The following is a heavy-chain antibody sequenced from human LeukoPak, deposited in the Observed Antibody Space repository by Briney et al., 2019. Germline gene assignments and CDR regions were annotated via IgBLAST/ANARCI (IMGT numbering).Heavy chain of an antibody. Sequence: PGGSLRLSCAASGFTFSSYSMNWVRQAPGKGLEWVSYISSSSSTIYYADSVKGRFTISRDNAKNSLYLQMNSLRAEDTAVYYCAKNGPLRYDYYYMDVWGKGTTVTVSS. D-gene: IGHD2-8*01. V-gene: IGHV3-48*04. CDR2: ISSSSSTI. CDR3: AKNGPLRYDYYYMDV. CDR1: GFTFSSYS. J-gene: IGHJ6*03.